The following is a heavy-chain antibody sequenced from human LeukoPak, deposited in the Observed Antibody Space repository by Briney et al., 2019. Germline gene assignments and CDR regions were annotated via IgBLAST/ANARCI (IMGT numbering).Heavy chain of an antibody. J-gene: IGHJ6*04. CDR1: GFTFSSYS. CDR2: ISSSGSTI. D-gene: IGHD3-10*02. V-gene: IGHV3-48*04. Sequence: GGSLRLSCAASGFTFSSYSMNWVRQAPGKGLEWVSYISSSGSTIYYADSVRGRFTISRDNAKNSLYLQMNSLRAEDAAVYYCAELGITMIGGVWGKGTTVTISS. CDR3: AELGITMIGGV.